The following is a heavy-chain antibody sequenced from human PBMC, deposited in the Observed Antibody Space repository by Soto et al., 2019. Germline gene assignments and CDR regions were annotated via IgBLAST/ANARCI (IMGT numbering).Heavy chain of an antibody. CDR1: GFTFSNFA. J-gene: IGHJ4*02. D-gene: IGHD1-1*01. CDR3: AKYWMPTTPYFDY. Sequence: EAQLLESGGGLVQPGGSLRISCAASGFTFSNFAMTWVRQAPGKGLEWVSSITPGGGNVYYADSVKGRFAISRDNSKNTLFLQMNSLRAEDTALYYCAKYWMPTTPYFDYWGQGTLVTVSS. V-gene: IGHV3-23*01. CDR2: ITPGGGNV.